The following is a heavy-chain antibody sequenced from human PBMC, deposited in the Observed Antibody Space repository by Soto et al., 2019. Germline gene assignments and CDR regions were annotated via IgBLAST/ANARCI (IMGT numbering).Heavy chain of an antibody. CDR3: ARDHPDIAVGVWFDP. J-gene: IGHJ5*02. D-gene: IGHD6-19*01. CDR1: GFTFSSYS. Sequence: SGGSLRLSCAASGFTFSSYSMNWVRQAPGKGLEWVSSISSSSSYIYYADSVKGRFTISRDNAKNSLYLQMNSLRAEDTAVYYCARDHPDIAVGVWFDPWGQGTLVTVSS. CDR2: ISSSSSYI. V-gene: IGHV3-21*01.